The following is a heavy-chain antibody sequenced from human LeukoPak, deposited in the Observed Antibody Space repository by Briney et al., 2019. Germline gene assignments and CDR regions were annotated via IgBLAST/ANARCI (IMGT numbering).Heavy chain of an antibody. CDR2: ISGSGGST. CDR3: AKDPEMYSSGWSSFDY. J-gene: IGHJ4*02. D-gene: IGHD6-19*01. CDR1: GFTFSSYV. Sequence: GGSLRLSCAASGFTFSSYVMSWVRQAPGKGLEWVSVISGSGGSTYYADSVKGRFTISRDNSKNTLYLQMNSLRAEDTAVYYCAKDPEMYSSGWSSFDYWGQGTLVTVSS. V-gene: IGHV3-23*01.